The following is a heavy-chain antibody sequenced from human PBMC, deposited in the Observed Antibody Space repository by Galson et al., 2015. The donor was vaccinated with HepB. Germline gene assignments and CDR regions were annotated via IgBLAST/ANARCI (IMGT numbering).Heavy chain of an antibody. CDR2: IKQDGSEK. CDR1: GFTFSSYW. J-gene: IGHJ6*02. Sequence: SLRLSCAASGFTFSSYWMSWVRQAPGKGLEWVANIKQDGSEKFYVDSVKGRFTISRDNAKNSLFLQMNSLRVEDTAMYYCAREGSMVWGVIITYYYYYGMDVWGQGTTVTVSS. V-gene: IGHV3-7*01. CDR3: AREGSMVWGVIITYYYYYGMDV. D-gene: IGHD3-10*01.